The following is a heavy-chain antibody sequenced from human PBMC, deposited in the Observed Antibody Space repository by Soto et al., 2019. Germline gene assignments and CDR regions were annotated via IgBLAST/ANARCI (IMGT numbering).Heavy chain of an antibody. Sequence: PGGSLRLSCAASGITFSNYAMSWVRQAPGKGLEWVSAVSGSGGSTYYADSVKGRFTISRDNSKNTLYLQMNSLRAEDTAVYYCAKVGYSSGWYVDYWGQGTLVTVSS. V-gene: IGHV3-23*01. J-gene: IGHJ4*02. D-gene: IGHD6-19*01. CDR1: GITFSNYA. CDR2: VSGSGGST. CDR3: AKVGYSSGWYVDY.